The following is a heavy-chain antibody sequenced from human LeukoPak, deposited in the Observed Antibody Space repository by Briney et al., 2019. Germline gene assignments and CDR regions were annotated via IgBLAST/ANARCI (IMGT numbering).Heavy chain of an antibody. Sequence: PSETLSLTCTVSGDSITSYYWSWIRQPAGKGLEWIGRINISGNTNYNPSLKSRVTMSLDTSKNQISLKLSAVTAADTAVYYCTRGSIAYYYMDVWGKGTTVTISS. V-gene: IGHV4-4*07. D-gene: IGHD3-22*01. CDR2: INISGNT. CDR1: GDSITSYY. J-gene: IGHJ6*03. CDR3: TRGSIAYYYMDV.